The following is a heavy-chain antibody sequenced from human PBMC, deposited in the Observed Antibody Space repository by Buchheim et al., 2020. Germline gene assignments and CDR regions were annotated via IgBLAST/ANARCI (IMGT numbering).Heavy chain of an antibody. D-gene: IGHD6-19*01. CDR2: INGDAT. J-gene: IGHJ4*02. CDR3: GKESLSRGWYTIEH. Sequence: DVQLVESGGGLVQPEGSLRLSCAASGFSLTTYGMSWVRQAPGKGLEWVSAINGDATYYADSVKGRFTTSIDRSKNTGSLQVNSLRADDTAVYYCGKESLSRGWYTIEHWGQGTL. CDR1: GFSLTTYG. V-gene: IGHV3-23*04.